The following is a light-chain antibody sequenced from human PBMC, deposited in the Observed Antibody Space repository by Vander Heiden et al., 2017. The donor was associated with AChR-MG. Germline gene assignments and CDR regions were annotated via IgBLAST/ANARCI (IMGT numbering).Light chain of an antibody. V-gene: IGLV2-14*03. CDR1: SRDVGAYNY. CDR2: DVS. J-gene: IGLJ1*01. Sequence: QSALTQPAPVSGSPGQSLTISCTGTSRDVGAYNYVSWYQQHPGKAPKLMIFDVSIRPSGVSNRFSGSKSGNTASMTISWLQAEDEADYYCSSYTSSSITLFVFGTGTKVTVL. CDR3: SSYTSSSITLFV.